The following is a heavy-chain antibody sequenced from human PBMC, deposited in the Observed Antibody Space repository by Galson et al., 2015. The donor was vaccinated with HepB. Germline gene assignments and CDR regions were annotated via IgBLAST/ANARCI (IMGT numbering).Heavy chain of an antibody. J-gene: IGHJ4*02. CDR1: GGSFSGYF. CDR3: ARVCVGKYQAVSVPHYFDY. D-gene: IGHD2-2*01. V-gene: IGHV4-34*01. CDR2: IHPSGRT. Sequence: ETLSLTCAVSGGSFSGYFWSWVRQPPGKGLEWLGEIHPSGRTNYNPSLKSRVTISADTSKSQFSLKLSSVTAANTAVYYCARVCVGKYQAVSVPHYFDYWGQGALVTVSS.